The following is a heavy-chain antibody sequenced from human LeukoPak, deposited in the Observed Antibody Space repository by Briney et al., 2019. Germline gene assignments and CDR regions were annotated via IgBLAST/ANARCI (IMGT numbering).Heavy chain of an antibody. CDR3: AKDLIRLGPGRGWFDS. Sequence: PGGSLRLSCATSGFPLTTYGMHWVRQSPGKGVEWVAFIRYDVIIEYYADSVKGRFTISRDDSKNTLYLQMNSLRPDDTAVYYCAKDLIRLGPGRGWFDSWGQGTQVSVSS. V-gene: IGHV3-30*02. D-gene: IGHD3-10*01. CDR2: IRYDVIIE. J-gene: IGHJ5*01. CDR1: GFPLTTYG.